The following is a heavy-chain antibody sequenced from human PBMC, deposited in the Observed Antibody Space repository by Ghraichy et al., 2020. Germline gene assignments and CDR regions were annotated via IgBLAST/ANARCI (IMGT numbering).Heavy chain of an antibody. CDR2: ISGSSSHK. D-gene: IGHD6-19*01. CDR3: YGEQWLLGRVY. CDR1: GFTFSNFA. Sequence: GGSLRLSCAASGFTFSNFAMDWVRQAPGKGLEWLSSISGSSSHKYYADSVVGRFTISRDNAKNTLYLQMNSLRLEDTAVYYCYGEQWLLGRVYWGQGTLVTVSS. J-gene: IGHJ4*02. V-gene: IGHV3-21*01.